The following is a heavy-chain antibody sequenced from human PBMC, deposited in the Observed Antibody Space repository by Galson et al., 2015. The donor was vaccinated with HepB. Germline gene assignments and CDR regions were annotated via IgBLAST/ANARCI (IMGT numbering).Heavy chain of an antibody. J-gene: IGHJ2*01. CDR3: AKDTDYGDSRWNWYFDL. CDR2: ISGSGGLT. D-gene: IGHD4-17*01. Sequence: SLRLSCAASGFTFTNAWMSWVRQAPGKGLDWVSSISGSGGLTYYADSMKGRLTISRDNAKNTFYLQMNSLRVEDTAVYCCAKDTDYGDSRWNWYFDLWGRGTLVTVSS. CDR1: GFTFTNAW. V-gene: IGHV3-23*01.